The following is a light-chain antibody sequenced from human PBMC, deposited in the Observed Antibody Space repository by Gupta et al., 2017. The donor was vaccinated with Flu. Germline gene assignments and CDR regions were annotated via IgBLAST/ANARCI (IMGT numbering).Light chain of an antibody. V-gene: IGKV1-39*01. Sequence: DIQMTQSPSSLSASVGDRVTITCRASQSVSNYLNWYQKKAGKAPKLLIYAASSLQSGVPSRFSGTGSETDFTLTISSLQPEDFATYFCQQSFNSPYTFGQGTKLEIK. CDR2: AAS. CDR1: QSVSNY. CDR3: QQSFNSPYT. J-gene: IGKJ2*01.